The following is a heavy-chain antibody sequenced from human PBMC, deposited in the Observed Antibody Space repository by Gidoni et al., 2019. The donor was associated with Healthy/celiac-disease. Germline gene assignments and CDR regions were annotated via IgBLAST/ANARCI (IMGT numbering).Heavy chain of an antibody. CDR2: INPNSGGT. D-gene: IGHD3-10*01. J-gene: IGHJ6*03. V-gene: IGHV1-2*04. Sequence: QVQLVQSGAEVKKPGASVKVSCKASGYTFTGYYMHWVRQAPGQGLEWMGWINPNSGGTNYAQKFQGWVTMTRDTSISTAYMELSRLRSDDTAVYYCARAGRYYGSGSYSQRNYYMDVWGKGTTVTVSS. CDR1: GYTFTGYY. CDR3: ARAGRYYGSGSYSQRNYYMDV.